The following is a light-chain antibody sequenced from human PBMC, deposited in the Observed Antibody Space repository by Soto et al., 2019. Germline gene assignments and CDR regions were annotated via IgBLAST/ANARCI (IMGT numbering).Light chain of an antibody. CDR2: AAS. CDR1: QSVRSN. CDR3: QQYNNWPIT. V-gene: IGKV3-15*01. J-gene: IGKJ5*01. Sequence: EIVMTQFPSTLSVSTGERATLSCRASQSVRSNLAWYQQKPGQAPRLLIFAASTRATVIPARFSGSGSWTEFTLTISSLQSEDFAVYYCQQYNNWPITFGQGTRLEIK.